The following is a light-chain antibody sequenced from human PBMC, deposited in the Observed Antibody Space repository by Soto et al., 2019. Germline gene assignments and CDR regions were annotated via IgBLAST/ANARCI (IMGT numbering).Light chain of an antibody. CDR1: SSNIGAGYD. J-gene: IGLJ2*01. Sequence: QSVLTQPPSVSGAPGQRVTISCTGSSSNIGAGYDVHWYQQLPGTAPKLLIYGNSNRPSGVPDRFSGSKSGTSASLAITGLQAEDEADYYCQSYDSSLSGWDVVFGGGTNSPS. CDR3: QSYDSSLSGWDVV. CDR2: GNS. V-gene: IGLV1-40*01.